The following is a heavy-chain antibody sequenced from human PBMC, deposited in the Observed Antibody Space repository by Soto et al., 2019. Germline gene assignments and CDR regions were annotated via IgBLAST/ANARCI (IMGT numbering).Heavy chain of an antibody. Sequence: QLQLQESGPGLMKPSENLSLTCTVSGGSISSSNYYWGWIRQPPGKGLEWIGSIYYSGNTYYNPSLKSRVTMSVDTSKNQFSLKLSSVTAADTAVYYCARLGGYCSTTGCYGYYAMDVWGQGTTVTVSS. CDR2: IYYSGNT. D-gene: IGHD2-2*01. V-gene: IGHV4-39*01. CDR1: GGSISSSNYY. CDR3: ARLGGYCSTTGCYGYYAMDV. J-gene: IGHJ6*02.